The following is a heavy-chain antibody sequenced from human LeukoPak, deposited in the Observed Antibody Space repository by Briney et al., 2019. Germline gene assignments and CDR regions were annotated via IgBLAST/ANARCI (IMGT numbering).Heavy chain of an antibody. CDR3: ARDPGRRMATTPAFDI. CDR1: GFTFSSYA. J-gene: IGHJ3*02. Sequence: GGSLRLSCAASGFTFSSYAMRWVRQAPGKGLEWVAVISYDGSNKYYADSVKGRFTISRDNSKNTLYLQMNSLRAEDTAVYYCARDPGRRMATTPAFDIWGQGTMVTVSS. D-gene: IGHD5-24*01. CDR2: ISYDGSNK. V-gene: IGHV3-30*04.